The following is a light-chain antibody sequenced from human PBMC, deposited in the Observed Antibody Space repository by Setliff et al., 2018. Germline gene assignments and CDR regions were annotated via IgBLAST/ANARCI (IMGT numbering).Light chain of an antibody. Sequence: QSVPTQPASVSGSPGQSITSSCTGSSSDVGGYDYVSWYQQHPGKAPKLLIYDVTNRPSVVSNRFSGSKSGNTASLTISGLQAEDEAEYFCSSYTVGSTLSVFGTGTKVTVL. CDR1: SSDVGGYDY. CDR3: SSYTVGSTLSV. V-gene: IGLV2-14*03. J-gene: IGLJ1*01. CDR2: DVT.